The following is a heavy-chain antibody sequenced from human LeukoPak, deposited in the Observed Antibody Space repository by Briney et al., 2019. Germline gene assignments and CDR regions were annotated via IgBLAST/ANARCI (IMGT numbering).Heavy chain of an antibody. V-gene: IGHV2-70*04. D-gene: IGHD6-19*01. CDR3: ARDIAVAGRDAFDI. CDR2: IDWDDDK. J-gene: IGHJ3*02. CDR1: GFSLSTSGMR. Sequence: SGPAVVKPTQTLTLTCTFSGFSLSTSGMRVRWIRQPPGKALEWLARIDWDDDKFYSTSLKTRLTIPKDTSKNQVVLTMTNMDPVDTATYYCARDIAVAGRDAFDIWGQGTMVTVSS.